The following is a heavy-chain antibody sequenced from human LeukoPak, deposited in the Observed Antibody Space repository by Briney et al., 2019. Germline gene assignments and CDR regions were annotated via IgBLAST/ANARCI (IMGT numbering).Heavy chain of an antibody. J-gene: IGHJ4*02. V-gene: IGHV3-21*01. D-gene: IGHD1-26*01. CDR1: GFTFSSYS. CDR3: AREAGSYHRLLDY. Sequence: GGSLRLSCAASGFTFSSYSMNWVRQAPGKGLEWVSSISSSSSYIYYADSVKGRFTISRDNAKNSLYLQMNSLRAEDTAVYYCAREAGSYHRLLDYWGQGTLVTVSS. CDR2: ISSSSSYI.